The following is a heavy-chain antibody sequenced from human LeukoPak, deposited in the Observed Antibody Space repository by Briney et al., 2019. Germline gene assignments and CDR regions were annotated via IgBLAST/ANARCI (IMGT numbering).Heavy chain of an antibody. CDR1: GGSISSYY. J-gene: IGHJ3*02. Sequence: SETLSPTCTVSGGSISSYYWSWIRQPAGKGLEWIGRIYTSGSTNYNPSLKSRVTMSVDTSKNQFSLKLSSVTAADTAVYYCARVSHVVFAFDIWGQGTMVTVSS. D-gene: IGHD2-8*02. V-gene: IGHV4-4*07. CDR2: IYTSGST. CDR3: ARVSHVVFAFDI.